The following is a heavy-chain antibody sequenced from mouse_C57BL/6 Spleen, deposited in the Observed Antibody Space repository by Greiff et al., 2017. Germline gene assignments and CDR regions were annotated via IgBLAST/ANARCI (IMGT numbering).Heavy chain of an antibody. V-gene: IGHV5-4*01. CDR1: GFTFSSYA. Sequence: EVKLVESGGGLVKPGGSLKLSCAASGFTFSSYAMSWVRQTPEKRLEWVATISDGGSYTYYPDNVKGRFTISRDNAKNNLYLQMSHLKSEDTAMYYCARDSRDSDDWGQGTTLTVSS. J-gene: IGHJ2*01. CDR2: ISDGGSYT. CDR3: ARDSRDSDD.